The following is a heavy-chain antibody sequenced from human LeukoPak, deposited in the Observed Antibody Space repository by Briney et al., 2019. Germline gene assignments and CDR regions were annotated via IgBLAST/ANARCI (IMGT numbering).Heavy chain of an antibody. J-gene: IGHJ4*02. Sequence: SETLSLTCSVSGDSITGSSYYGGWIRQPPGKGLEWIGSMYYSGSTYSNPSLKSRVTMSADTSKNQFSLKLRSVTAADTAVFYCARHYFDRTGYYYFDYWGQGILVTVSS. CDR3: ARHYFDRTGYYYFDY. V-gene: IGHV4-39*01. D-gene: IGHD3-22*01. CDR2: MYYSGST. CDR1: GDSITGSSYY.